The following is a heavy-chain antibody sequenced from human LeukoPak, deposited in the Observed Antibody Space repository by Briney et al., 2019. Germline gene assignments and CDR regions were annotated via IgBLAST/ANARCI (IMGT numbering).Heavy chain of an antibody. CDR3: ARRGIVEPGAVWYYFYGGMDV. CDR2: IFYNATA. V-gene: IGHV4-39*01. D-gene: IGHD2-8*02. Sequence: SETLSLTCTVAGASLSSLSYSWGWIRQSPGSRLEWVGSIFYNATAVYNPSLKSRVTMSVDTSKNQFSLKLTSVAAADTAIYFCARRGIVEPGAVWYYFYGGMDVWGQGTTVIVSS. J-gene: IGHJ6*02. CDR1: GASLSSLSYS.